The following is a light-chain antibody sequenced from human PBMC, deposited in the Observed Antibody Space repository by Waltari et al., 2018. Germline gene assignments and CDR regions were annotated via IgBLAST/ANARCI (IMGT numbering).Light chain of an antibody. CDR1: SSSIGSNT. V-gene: IGLV1-44*01. CDR3: AAWDDSLNGYV. J-gene: IGLJ1*01. Sequence: QSVLTQSPSASGTPGQRVVISCSGSSSSIGSNTVNWYQQLPGTAPKLLIYSINQRPSGVPDRFSGSKSGTSASLAISGLQSEDEADYYGAAWDDSLNGYVFGTGTKVTVL. CDR2: SIN.